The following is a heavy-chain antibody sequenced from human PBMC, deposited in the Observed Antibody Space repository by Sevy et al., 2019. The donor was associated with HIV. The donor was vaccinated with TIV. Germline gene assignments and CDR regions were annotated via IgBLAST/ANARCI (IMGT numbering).Heavy chain of an antibody. CDR2: IYSSGTT. CDR3: ARDPGFYCSGGSCYPRYYFDY. Sequence: GGSLRLSCAGSGFDVSNNYMSWVRQAPGKGLEWVSIIYSSGTTYYADSVKGRFTISRDKSKNTVYLQMNSLRAEDTAVYYCARDPGFYCSGGSCYPRYYFDYWGQGTLVTVSS. J-gene: IGHJ4*02. CDR1: GFDVSNNY. D-gene: IGHD2-15*01. V-gene: IGHV3-53*01.